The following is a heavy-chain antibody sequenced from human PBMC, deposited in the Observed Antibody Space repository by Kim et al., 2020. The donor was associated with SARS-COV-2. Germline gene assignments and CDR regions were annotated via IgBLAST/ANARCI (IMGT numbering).Heavy chain of an antibody. V-gene: IGHV3-23*01. CDR3: AKDPFCGGDACYSNFDY. J-gene: IGHJ4*02. Sequence: GGSLRLSCAASEFTFSSYAMSWVRQAPGKGLEWVSLISGSGGSTFYADSVKGRFTISRDNSKNTLYLQMNSLRAEDTAVYYCAKDPFCGGDACYSNFDYWGRGTLVTVSS. CDR1: EFTFSSYA. CDR2: ISGSGGST. D-gene: IGHD2-15*01.